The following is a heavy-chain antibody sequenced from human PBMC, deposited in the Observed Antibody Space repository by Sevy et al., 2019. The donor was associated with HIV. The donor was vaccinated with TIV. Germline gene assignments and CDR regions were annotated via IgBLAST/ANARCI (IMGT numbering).Heavy chain of an antibody. Sequence: SETLSLTCTVSGDSIGDYYWSWIRQTPGKGLEWIGYIDYSGNAHYNPSLKSRVTMSVDTSKNHFSLKLNSVTAADTVLYYCARDPATGWFDPWGQGTLVTVSS. J-gene: IGHJ5*02. CDR1: GDSIGDYY. V-gene: IGHV4-59*01. CDR3: ARDPATGWFDP. CDR2: IDYSGNA.